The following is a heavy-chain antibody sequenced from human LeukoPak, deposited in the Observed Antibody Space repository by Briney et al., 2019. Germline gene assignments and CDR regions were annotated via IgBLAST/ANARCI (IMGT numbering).Heavy chain of an antibody. D-gene: IGHD2-2*01. J-gene: IGHJ4*02. CDR1: GGSFSGYY. V-gene: IGHV3-7*01. CDR3: ARASVLGPNTDY. CDR2: IEQDGSEK. Sequence: ETLSLTCAVYGGSFSGYYWSWIRQTPGKGLEWVASIEQDGSEKNYVDSVEGRFTISRDNAKNSLYLQMNNLRADDTAVYYCARASVLGPNTDYWGQGTLVTVSS.